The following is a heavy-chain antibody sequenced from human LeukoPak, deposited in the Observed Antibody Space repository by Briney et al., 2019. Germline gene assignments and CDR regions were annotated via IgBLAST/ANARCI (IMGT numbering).Heavy chain of an antibody. Sequence: GGSLRLSCAASRFTFSSYWMSWVRQAPGKGLEWVANIKQDGSEKYYVDSVKGRFTISRDNAKNSLYLQMNSLRAEDTAVYYCARDRGGPYYDFWSGHGAFDYWGQGTLVTVSS. J-gene: IGHJ4*02. CDR2: IKQDGSEK. CDR3: ARDRGGPYYDFWSGHGAFDY. D-gene: IGHD3-3*01. V-gene: IGHV3-7*01. CDR1: RFTFSSYW.